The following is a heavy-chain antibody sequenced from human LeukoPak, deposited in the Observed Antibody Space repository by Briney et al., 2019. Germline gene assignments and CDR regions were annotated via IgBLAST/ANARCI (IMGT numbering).Heavy chain of an antibody. CDR1: GYTLTELS. D-gene: IGHD3-22*01. CDR3: ATRTYYSDSSVYPFDY. Sequence: ASVKVSCKVSGYTLTELSMHWVRQAPAKGLEWMGGFDPEDGETIYAQMFQGRVTMTEDTSTDTAYMEPSSLRSEDTAVYYCATRTYYSDSSVYPFDYWGQGTLVTVSS. J-gene: IGHJ4*02. V-gene: IGHV1-24*01. CDR2: FDPEDGET.